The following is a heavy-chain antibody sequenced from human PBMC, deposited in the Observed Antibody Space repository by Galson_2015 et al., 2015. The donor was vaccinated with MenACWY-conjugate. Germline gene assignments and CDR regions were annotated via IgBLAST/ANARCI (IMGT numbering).Heavy chain of an antibody. CDR2: ISKDGTNQ. Sequence: SLRLSCAASGFTFSTCAMHWVRQAPGKGLEWVAVISKDGTNQHYADSVKGRFTIARDNSKNTVYLQMNSLTAEDTAMFYCARGIYAGTRTYYYMDFWGKGTTVTVS. V-gene: IGHV3-30*01. CDR1: GFTFSTCA. J-gene: IGHJ6*03. CDR3: ARGIYAGTRTYYYMDF. D-gene: IGHD6-13*01.